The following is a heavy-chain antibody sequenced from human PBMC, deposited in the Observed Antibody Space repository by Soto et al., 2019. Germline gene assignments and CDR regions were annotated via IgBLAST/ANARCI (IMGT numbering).Heavy chain of an antibody. Sequence: QVQLVQSGAEVKKPGASVKVSCKASGYTFTTYSRHWVRQAPGQRLEWMGWINAGDGNPKYSQTFQGRVPIPRETSASTAYMELRSLTSEDTAVYYCARAFIQIAVAGTFPGYWGQGTLVTVSS. V-gene: IGHV1-3*01. J-gene: IGHJ4*02. D-gene: IGHD6-19*01. CDR3: ARAFIQIAVAGTFPGY. CDR1: GYTFTTYS. CDR2: INAGDGNP.